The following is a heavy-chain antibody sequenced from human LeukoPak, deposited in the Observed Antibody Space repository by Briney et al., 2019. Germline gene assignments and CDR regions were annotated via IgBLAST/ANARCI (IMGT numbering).Heavy chain of an antibody. CDR2: ISTTGSS. D-gene: IGHD3-16*01. Sequence: SETLSLACNVSGGSISSGNYYWNWIRQPAWKGLEWFGRISTTGSSNYNPSLKSRVTISVDTSKSQCSLKLSSVTAADTAVYYCARGRMIFYVLIPFDYWGQGTLVTVSS. CDR1: GGSISSGNYY. J-gene: IGHJ4*02. CDR3: ARGRMIFYVLIPFDY. V-gene: IGHV4-61*02.